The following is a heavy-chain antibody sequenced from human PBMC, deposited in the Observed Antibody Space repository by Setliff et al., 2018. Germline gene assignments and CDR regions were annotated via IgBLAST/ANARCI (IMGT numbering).Heavy chain of an antibody. CDR2: ISPYSGNT. CDR1: GYTFTDYG. J-gene: IGHJ4*02. D-gene: IGHD2-2*01. CDR3: SRLVRYCTRTSCQRLSGDDY. Sequence: SVKVSCTASGYTFTDYGVTWVRQAPGQGLEWVGWISPYSGNTYYAPKFQGRITMTTDTSTTTAYMELKSLRSDDTAIYYCSRLVRYCTRTSCQRLSGDDYWGQGALVTVSS. V-gene: IGHV1-18*01.